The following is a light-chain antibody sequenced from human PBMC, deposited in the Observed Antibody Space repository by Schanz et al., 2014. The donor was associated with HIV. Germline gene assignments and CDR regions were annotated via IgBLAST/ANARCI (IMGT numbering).Light chain of an antibody. V-gene: IGKV3-15*01. CDR2: GAS. Sequence: EIVLTQSPATLSLSPGQRATLSCRARHSVGRNLAWYQQRPGQAPRLLIYGASTRATGIPARFRGTGSGTEFTLTISSLQSEDFAVYYCQQYNNWPLFTFGPGTKVDIK. CDR3: QQYNNWPLFT. J-gene: IGKJ3*01. CDR1: HSVGRN.